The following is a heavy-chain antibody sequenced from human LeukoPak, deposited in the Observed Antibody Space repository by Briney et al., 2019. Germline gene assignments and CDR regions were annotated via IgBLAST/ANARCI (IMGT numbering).Heavy chain of an antibody. V-gene: IGHV1-18*01. CDR3: ARVEYGGSYDSSGYYYGY. D-gene: IGHD3-22*01. J-gene: IGHJ4*02. CDR2: ISAYNGNT. Sequence: ASVKVSCKASGYTFTSYGVSWVRQAPGQGLEWMGWISAYNGNTNYAQKLQGRVTMTTDTSTSTAYMELRSLRSDDTAVYYCARVEYGGSYDSSGYYYGYWGQGTLVTVSS. CDR1: GYTFTSYG.